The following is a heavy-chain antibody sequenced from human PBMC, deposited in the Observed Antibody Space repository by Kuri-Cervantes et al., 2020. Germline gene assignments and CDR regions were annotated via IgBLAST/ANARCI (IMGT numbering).Heavy chain of an antibody. V-gene: IGHV1-18*01. J-gene: IGHJ6*03. CDR1: GYTFTSYG. Sequence: ASVKVSCKASGYTFTSYGISWVRQAPGQGLEWMGWISAYNGNTNYAQKLQGRVTITADKSTSTAYMELGSLRSEDTAVYYCARAAGITGTTGWSHYYYYYYMDVWGKGTTVTVSS. CDR2: ISAYNGNT. D-gene: IGHD1-7*01. CDR3: ARAAGITGTTGWSHYYYYYYMDV.